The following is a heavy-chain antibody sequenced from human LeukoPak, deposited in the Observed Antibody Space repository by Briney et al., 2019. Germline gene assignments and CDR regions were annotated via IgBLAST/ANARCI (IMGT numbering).Heavy chain of an antibody. CDR1: GYTFIRHY. D-gene: IGHD3-10*01. V-gene: IGHV1-2*02. J-gene: IGHJ5*02. CDR2: INPNNGGT. CDR3: ARVAGLCSAGSCGNWFDP. Sequence: ASVTVSFTASGYTFIRHYIHWVRQAPGQGLEGMGWINPNNGGTKYAPKFQGRVTMTRDTSISTAYMELSSLRSDDTAVYYCARVAGLCSAGSCGNWFDPWGQGTLVTVSS.